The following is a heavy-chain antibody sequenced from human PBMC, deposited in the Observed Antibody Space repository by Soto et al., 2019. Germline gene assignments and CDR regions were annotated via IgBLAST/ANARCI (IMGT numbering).Heavy chain of an antibody. J-gene: IGHJ4*02. CDR3: VREASSSGLHLVH. D-gene: IGHD6-6*01. Sequence: GGSLRLSCAASGFIFSNYAMSWVRQAPGKGLEWVSFISGSGSSTYYADSVKGRFTISRGNSKNTLYLQMNSLRAEDAAVYYCVREASSSGLHLVHWGRGTLVTVSS. V-gene: IGHV3-23*01. CDR1: GFIFSNYA. CDR2: ISGSGSST.